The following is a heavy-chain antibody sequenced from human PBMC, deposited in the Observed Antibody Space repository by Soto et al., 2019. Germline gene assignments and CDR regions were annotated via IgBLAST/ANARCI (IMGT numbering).Heavy chain of an antibody. CDR1: GGTFSSYA. CDR3: ARGIPGYCGGATCYSGWFDP. V-gene: IGHV1-69*13. Sequence: SVKVSCKASGGTFSSYAISWVRQAPGQGLEWMGGIIPIFSKTHYAQKFQGRVTITADESTTTAYMELSSLRSEDTAVYYCARGIPGYCGGATCYSGWFDPWGQGTLVTVSS. CDR2: IIPIFSKT. J-gene: IGHJ5*02. D-gene: IGHD2-15*01.